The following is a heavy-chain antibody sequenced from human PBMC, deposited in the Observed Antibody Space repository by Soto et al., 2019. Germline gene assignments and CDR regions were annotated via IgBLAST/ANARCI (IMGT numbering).Heavy chain of an antibody. CDR2: IYWNDDK. V-gene: IGHV2-5*01. D-gene: IGHD3-16*01. CDR3: EHRSDLVD. CDR1: GFSLSTSGVG. Sequence: QITLKESGPTLVKPTQTLTLTCTFSGFSLSTSGVGVGWIRQPPGKALEWLALIYWNDDKRYSPSLKSRLTINKDNSKRQVVITMANMDPVDTATYYCEHRSDLVDCGQGTLVTVAS. J-gene: IGHJ4*02.